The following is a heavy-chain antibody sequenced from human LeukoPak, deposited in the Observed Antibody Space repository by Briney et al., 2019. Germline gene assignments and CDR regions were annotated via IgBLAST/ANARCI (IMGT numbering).Heavy chain of an antibody. CDR2: ISYDGSDK. CDR3: ARDSYGDYYFDY. J-gene: IGHJ4*02. CDR1: GFSFSRYD. D-gene: IGHD4-17*01. Sequence: GGSLRLSCAASGFSFSRYDMHWVRQAPGRGLEWVALISYDGSDKYYAESVKGRLSISRDNSKNTLFLQMNSLRADDTAVYYCARDSYGDYYFDYWGQGTLVTVSS. V-gene: IGHV3-30*03.